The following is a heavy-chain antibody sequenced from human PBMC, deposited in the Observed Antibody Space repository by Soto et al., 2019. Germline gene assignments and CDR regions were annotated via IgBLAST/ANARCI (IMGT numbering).Heavy chain of an antibody. V-gene: IGHV1-24*01. CDR1: GYTLTELS. J-gene: IGHJ6*02. CDR2: FDPEDGET. CDR3: ATEVLTTVKTPRNYYYYYGMDV. D-gene: IGHD4-4*01. Sequence: ASVKVSCKVSGYTLTELSMHWVRQAPGKGLEWMGGFDPEDGETIYAQKFQGRVTMTEDTSTDTAYMELSSLRSEDTAVYYCATEVLTTVKTPRNYYYYYGMDVWGQGTTVTVSS.